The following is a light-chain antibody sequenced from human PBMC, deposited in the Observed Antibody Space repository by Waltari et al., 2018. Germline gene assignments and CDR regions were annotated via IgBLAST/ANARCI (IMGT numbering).Light chain of an antibody. J-gene: IGKJ2*01. Sequence: EIVMTQSPATLSVSQGERATLPCRASQSVSSNLAWYQQKPGQAPRLLIYGASTRATGIPARFSGSGSGTEFTLTISSLQSEDFAVYYCQQYNNWPGYTFGQGTKLEIK. CDR2: GAS. V-gene: IGKV3-15*01. CDR3: QQYNNWPGYT. CDR1: QSVSSN.